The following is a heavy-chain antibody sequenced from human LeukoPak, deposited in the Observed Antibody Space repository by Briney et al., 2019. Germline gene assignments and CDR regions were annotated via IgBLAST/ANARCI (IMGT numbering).Heavy chain of an antibody. V-gene: IGHV3-9*03. D-gene: IGHD3-10*01. CDR1: GFTFDDYA. J-gene: IGHJ6*03. Sequence: GGPLRLSCAASGFTFDDYAMHWVRQAPGKGLEWVSGISWNSGSIGYADSVKGRFTISRDNAKNSLYLQMNSLRAEDMALYYCAKDARAYYYYMDVWGKGTTVTVSS. CDR2: ISWNSGSI. CDR3: AKDARAYYYYMDV.